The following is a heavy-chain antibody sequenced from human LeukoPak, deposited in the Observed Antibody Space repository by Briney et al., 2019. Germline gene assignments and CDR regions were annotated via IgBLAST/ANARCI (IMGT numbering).Heavy chain of an antibody. V-gene: IGHV1-69*13. D-gene: IGHD3-3*01. CDR1: GGTFSSYA. J-gene: IGHJ3*02. CDR3: AREGNPFWSGYQGVVYAFDI. Sequence: GASVKVPCKASGGTFSSYAISWVRQAPGQGLEWMGGIIPIFGTANYAQKFQGRVTITADESTSTAYMELSSLRSEDTAVYYCAREGNPFWSGYQGVVYAFDIWGQGTMVTVSS. CDR2: IIPIFGTA.